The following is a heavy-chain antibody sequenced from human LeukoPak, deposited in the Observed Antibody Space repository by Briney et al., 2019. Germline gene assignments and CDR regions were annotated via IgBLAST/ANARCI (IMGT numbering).Heavy chain of an antibody. CDR1: GYTFTSYG. J-gene: IGHJ6*02. V-gene: IGHV1-18*01. CDR2: ISAYNGNT. Sequence: ASVKVSCKASGYTFTSYGISWVRQAPGQGLEWMGWISAYNGNTNYAQKLQGRATMTTDTSTSTAYMELRSLRSDDTAVYYCARGLGEAQWDYGMDVWAKGPRSPSP. D-gene: IGHD3-10*01. CDR3: ARGLGEAQWDYGMDV.